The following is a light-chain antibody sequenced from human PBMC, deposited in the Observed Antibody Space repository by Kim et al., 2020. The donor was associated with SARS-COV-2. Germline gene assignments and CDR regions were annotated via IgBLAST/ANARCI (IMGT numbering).Light chain of an antibody. J-gene: IGLJ1*01. CDR1: GGSIASDY. Sequence: GKTVNISCTGNGGSIASDYVQWYQQRPGRAPTTVIYENNQRPSGVPDRFSGSIDSSSNSASLTVAGRKTEDEADYYCQYYDSSHDVFGTGTKVTVL. CDR2: ENN. CDR3: QYYDSSHDV. V-gene: IGLV6-57*02.